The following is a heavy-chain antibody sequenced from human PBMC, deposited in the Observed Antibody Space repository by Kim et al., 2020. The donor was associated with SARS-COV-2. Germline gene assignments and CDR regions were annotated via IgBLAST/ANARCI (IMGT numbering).Heavy chain of an antibody. V-gene: IGHV4-59*13. D-gene: IGHD3-9*01. CDR3: ARGKGLRYFDWLSSHYFD. J-gene: IGHJ4*01. CDR1: GGSISSYY. CDR2: IYYSGST. Sequence: SETLSLTCTVSGGSISSYYWSWIRQPPGKGLEWIGYIYYSGSTNYNPSLKSRVTISVDTSKNQFSLKLSSVTAADTAVYYCARGKGLRYFDWLSSHYFD.